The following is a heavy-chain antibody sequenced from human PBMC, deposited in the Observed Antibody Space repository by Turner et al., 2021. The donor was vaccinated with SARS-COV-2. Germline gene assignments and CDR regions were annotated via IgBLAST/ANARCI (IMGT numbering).Heavy chain of an antibody. CDR1: GFTFSSYE. CDR2: ISSSGGTI. J-gene: IGHJ2*01. CDR3: ARDQYYDSSGYYFFRASYFDL. V-gene: IGHV3-48*03. D-gene: IGHD3-22*01. Sequence: EVHLVESGGGLVQPGGPLRLSCAASGFTFSSYEMNWVRQAPGKGLEWVSYISSSGGTIYYADSVKGRFTISRDNAKNSLYLQMNSLRAEDTAVYYCARDQYYDSSGYYFFRASYFDLWGRGTLVTVSS.